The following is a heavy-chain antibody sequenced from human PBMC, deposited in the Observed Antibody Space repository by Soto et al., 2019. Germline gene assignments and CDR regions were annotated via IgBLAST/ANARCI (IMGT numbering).Heavy chain of an antibody. J-gene: IGHJ4*02. CDR2: IPYSGST. V-gene: IGHV4-59*12. CDR3: ARGHPFDY. CDR1: DGSIGSYY. Sequence: SETLSLTCTVSDGSIGSYYWSWIRQPPGKGLEWIAYIPYSGSTNYNPSLKNRVTTSLNTSKSQLYLRLTSVTAADTAVYFCARGHPFDYWGQGALVTVSS.